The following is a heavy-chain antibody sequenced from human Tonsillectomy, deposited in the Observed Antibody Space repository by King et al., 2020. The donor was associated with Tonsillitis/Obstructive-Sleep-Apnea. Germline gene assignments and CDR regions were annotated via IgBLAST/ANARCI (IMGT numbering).Heavy chain of an antibody. Sequence: VTLKESGPALVKPTQTLTLTCTFSGFSLSTSGMCVSWIRQPPGKALEWLARIDWDDDKYYSTSLKTRLTISKDTSKNQVVLTMTNMDPVDTATCYCARTLVYFSNTSYYWTLWYWRQGTLVTVSS. D-gene: IGHD2-2*01. CDR2: IDWDDDK. V-gene: IGHV2-70*11. CDR1: GFSLSTSGMC. CDR3: ARTLVYFSNTSYYWTLWY. J-gene: IGHJ4*02.